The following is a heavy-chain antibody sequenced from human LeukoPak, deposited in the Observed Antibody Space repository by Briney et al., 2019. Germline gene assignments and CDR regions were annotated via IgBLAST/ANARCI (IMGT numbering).Heavy chain of an antibody. CDR1: GASIRSSDYY. J-gene: IGHJ4*02. CDR3: ARHGNWEPFDY. D-gene: IGHD1-1*01. Sequence: SETLSLTCVLSGASIRSSDYYWAWIRQPPGKGLEWIGTVYYSGSTYYNPSLKSRLTISVDTSNNSISLKVTSLAAADTAVYYCARHGNWEPFDYWGQGSLVTVSS. V-gene: IGHV4-39*01. CDR2: VYYSGST.